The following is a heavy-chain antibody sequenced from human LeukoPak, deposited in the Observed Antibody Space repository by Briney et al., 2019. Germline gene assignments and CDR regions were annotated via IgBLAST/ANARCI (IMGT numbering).Heavy chain of an antibody. CDR1: GYTFTGYY. D-gene: IGHD6-13*01. V-gene: IGHV1-2*02. Sequence: ASVKVSCKASGYTFTGYYMHWVRQAPGQGLEWMGWINPNSGGTNYAQKFQGRVTMTRDTSISTAYMELSRLRSDDTAVYYCARPFPSLRLEIAAAGTDFYYWGQGTLVTVSS. J-gene: IGHJ4*02. CDR2: INPNSGGT. CDR3: ARPFPSLRLEIAAAGTDFYY.